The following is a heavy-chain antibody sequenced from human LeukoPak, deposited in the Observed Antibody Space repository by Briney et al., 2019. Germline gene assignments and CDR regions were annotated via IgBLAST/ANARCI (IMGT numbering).Heavy chain of an antibody. V-gene: IGHV3-64*01. D-gene: IGHD3-16*01. CDR1: GFTFSSYA. Sequence: GGSLKLSCGASGFTFSSYAMHWVRQAPGKGLEYVSAISSNGGSTYYANSVKGRFTISRDNSKNTLYLQMGSLRAEDMAVYYCARYWGSLDYWGQGTLVTVSS. CDR2: ISSNGGST. CDR3: ARYWGSLDY. J-gene: IGHJ4*02.